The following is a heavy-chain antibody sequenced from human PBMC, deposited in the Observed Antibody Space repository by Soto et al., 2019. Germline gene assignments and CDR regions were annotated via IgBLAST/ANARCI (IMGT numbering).Heavy chain of an antibody. J-gene: IGHJ4*02. CDR3: TRHSRPGEAAGDY. CDR2: IRSKANSYAT. Sequence: GGSLRLSCAASGFTFSGSAMHWVRQASGKGLEWVGRIRSKANSYATAYAASVKGRFTISRDDSKNTAYLQMNSLKTDDPAVYSCTRHSRPGEAAGDYWGQGSLVTVSS. V-gene: IGHV3-73*01. CDR1: GFTFSGSA. D-gene: IGHD6-13*01.